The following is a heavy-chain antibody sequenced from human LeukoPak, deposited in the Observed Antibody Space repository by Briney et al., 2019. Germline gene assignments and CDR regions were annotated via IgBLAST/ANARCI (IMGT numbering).Heavy chain of an antibody. CDR2: VYYSGST. CDR3: ARVVQVPAVYFDF. D-gene: IGHD2-2*01. CDR1: GGSISSGGYY. Sequence: SETPSLTCTVSGGSISSGGYYWSWIRQHPGKGLEWIGYVYYSGSTYYNPSLKSRVTISVDMSKNQFSLKLSSVTAADTAVYYCARVVQVPAVYFDFWGQGTLVTVSS. J-gene: IGHJ4*02. V-gene: IGHV4-31*03.